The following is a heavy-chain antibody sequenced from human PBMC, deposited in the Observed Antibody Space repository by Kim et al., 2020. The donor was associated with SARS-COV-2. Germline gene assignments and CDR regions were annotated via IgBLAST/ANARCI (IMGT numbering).Heavy chain of an antibody. CDR2: INTGGSST. D-gene: IGHD3-10*02. V-gene: IGHV3-74*01. CDR1: GFTLNTYW. CDR3: ARGMFASGFDV. J-gene: IGHJ6*02. Sequence: GGSLRLSCVASGFTLNTYWINWVRQAPGKGLVWVSRINTGGSSTHYADSVKGRFTMSRDNAENTVILQMHSLRAEDTGVYYCARGMFASGFDVWGQGTTVTISS.